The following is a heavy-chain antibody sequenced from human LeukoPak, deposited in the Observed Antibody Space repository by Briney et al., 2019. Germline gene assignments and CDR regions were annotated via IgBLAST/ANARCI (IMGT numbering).Heavy chain of an antibody. J-gene: IGHJ2*01. D-gene: IGHD1-14*01. CDR2: INHSGST. Sequence: SETLSLTCAVYGGSFSSYYWSWIRQPPGKGLEWIGEINHSGSTNYNPSLRSRVTISVDTSKNQFSLKLTSVTAADTAVYYCARRVGTRDWYFDLWGRGTLVTVSS. V-gene: IGHV4-34*01. CDR3: ARRVGTRDWYFDL. CDR1: GGSFSSYY.